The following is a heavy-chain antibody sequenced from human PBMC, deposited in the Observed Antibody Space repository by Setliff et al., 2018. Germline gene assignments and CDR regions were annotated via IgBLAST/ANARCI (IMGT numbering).Heavy chain of an antibody. V-gene: IGHV4-4*07. CDR3: AGGLPGDYDFNCFDT. D-gene: IGHD3-3*01. CDR2: INTSGTT. CDR1: GGSLNTYY. Sequence: SETLSLTCTVSGGSLNTYYWSWIRQPAGKELEWIGRINTSGTTRYNPSLRSRATLSVDESMNRFSLNLNSVTAADTAVYYCAGGLPGDYDFNCFDTWGQGAPVTVSS. J-gene: IGHJ5*02.